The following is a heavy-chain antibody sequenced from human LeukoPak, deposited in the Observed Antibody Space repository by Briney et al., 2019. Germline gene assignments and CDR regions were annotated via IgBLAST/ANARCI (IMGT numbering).Heavy chain of an antibody. CDR2: IIGGGGST. CDR1: GFSFSSYG. Sequence: GGSLRLSCAASGFSFSSYGMSWVRQAPGKGLEWVSGIIGGGGSTYYADSVKGRFTISGDNSRNTLFLQMNSLRAEDTAVYYCAHGAMYQLDYWGQGTLVTVSS. J-gene: IGHJ4*02. V-gene: IGHV3-23*01. D-gene: IGHD2-2*01. CDR3: AHGAMYQLDY.